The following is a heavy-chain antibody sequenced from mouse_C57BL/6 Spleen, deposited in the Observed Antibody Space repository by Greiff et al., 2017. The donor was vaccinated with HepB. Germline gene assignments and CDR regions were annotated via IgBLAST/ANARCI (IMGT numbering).Heavy chain of an antibody. CDR2: IRNKANGYTT. J-gene: IGHJ3*01. Sequence: DVHLVESGGGLVQPGGSLSLSCAASGFTFTDYYMSWVRQPPGKALEWLGFIRNKANGYTTEYSASVKGRFTISRDNSQSILYLQMNALRAEDSATYYCASHVLRPFAYWGQGTLVTVSA. CDR1: GFTFTDYY. CDR3: ASHVLRPFAY. V-gene: IGHV7-3*01. D-gene: IGHD1-2*01.